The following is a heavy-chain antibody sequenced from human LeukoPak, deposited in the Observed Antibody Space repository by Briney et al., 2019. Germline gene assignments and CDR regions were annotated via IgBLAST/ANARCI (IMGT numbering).Heavy chain of an antibody. CDR3: AKELLSYCSSTSCYGNFDY. V-gene: IGHV3-23*01. CDR2: ISGSGGST. CDR1: GFTFSSYA. J-gene: IGHJ4*02. Sequence: GGSLRLSCAASGFTFSSYAMSWVRQAPGKGLEWVSAISGSGGSTYYADSVKGRFTISRDNSKNTLYLQMNSLRAEDTAVYYCAKELLSYCSSTSCYGNFDYWGQGTLVTVSS. D-gene: IGHD2-2*01.